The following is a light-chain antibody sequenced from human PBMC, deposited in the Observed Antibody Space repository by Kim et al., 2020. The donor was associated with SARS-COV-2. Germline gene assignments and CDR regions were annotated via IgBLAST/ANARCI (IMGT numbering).Light chain of an antibody. CDR2: GAS. J-gene: IGKJ1*01. Sequence: YPGERATLSCRASQSVSSSYLAWDQQKPGQAPRLLIYGASSRATGIPDRFSGSGSGTDFTLTISRLEPEDFAVYYCQQYGSSPWTFGQGTKVDIK. CDR3: QQYGSSPWT. CDR1: QSVSSSY. V-gene: IGKV3-20*01.